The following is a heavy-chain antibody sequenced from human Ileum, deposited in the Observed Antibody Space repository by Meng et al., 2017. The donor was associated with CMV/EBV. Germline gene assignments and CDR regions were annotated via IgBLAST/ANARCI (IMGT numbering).Heavy chain of an antibody. V-gene: IGHV4-34*01. CDR2: NTHSGRA. D-gene: IGHD3-10*01. CDR1: GGSFTDYY. Sequence: GRLQQWGGGLFKPSGTLSLTCAVFGGSFTDYYWTWFRQSPGKGLEWIGENTHSGRAYYSSSLTGRATISVDMSKYQFSLKLPSVTAADTAIYYCARGLASGWPDYWGQGTLVTV. J-gene: IGHJ4*02. CDR3: ARGLASGWPDY.